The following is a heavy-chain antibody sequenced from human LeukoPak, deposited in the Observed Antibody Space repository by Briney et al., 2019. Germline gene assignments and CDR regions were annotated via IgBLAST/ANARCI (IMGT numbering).Heavy chain of an antibody. CDR3: ARDGPYCSGDCYFDI. CDR2: ISSSSSYI. V-gene: IGHV3-21*01. J-gene: IGHJ3*02. D-gene: IGHD2-21*02. CDR1: GFTFSSYS. Sequence: GGSLRLSCAASGFTFSSYSMNWVRQAPGKGLEWVSSISSSSSYIYYADSVKGRFTISRDNAKNSLYLQMNSLRAEDTAVYYCARDGPYCSGDCYFDIRGQGTMVTVSS.